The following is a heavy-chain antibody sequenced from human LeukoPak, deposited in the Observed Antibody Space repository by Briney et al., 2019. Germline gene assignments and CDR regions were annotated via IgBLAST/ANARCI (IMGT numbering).Heavy chain of an antibody. D-gene: IGHD4-23*01. CDR2: MNPNSGNT. Sequence: ASVKVSCKASGGTFNNHAINWVRQATGQGLEWMGWMNPNSGNTGYAQKFQGRVTITRNTSISTAYMELSSLRSEDTAVYYCARGARWYDAFDIWGQGTMVTVSS. V-gene: IGHV1-8*03. CDR1: GGTFNNHA. J-gene: IGHJ3*02. CDR3: ARGARWYDAFDI.